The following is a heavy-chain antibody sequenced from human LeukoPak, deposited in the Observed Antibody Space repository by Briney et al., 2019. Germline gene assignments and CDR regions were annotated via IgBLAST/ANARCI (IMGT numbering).Heavy chain of an antibody. J-gene: IGHJ4*02. CDR3: AREGYGSEFDY. V-gene: IGHV4-59*12. CDR2: IYYSGRT. Sequence: SETLSLTCTVSGGSISSYYWSWIRQPPGKGLEWIGYIYYSGRTNYNPSLKSRVTISVDTSKNQFSLKLSSVTAADTAVYYCAREGYGSEFDYWGQGTLVTVSS. D-gene: IGHD3-10*01. CDR1: GGSISSYY.